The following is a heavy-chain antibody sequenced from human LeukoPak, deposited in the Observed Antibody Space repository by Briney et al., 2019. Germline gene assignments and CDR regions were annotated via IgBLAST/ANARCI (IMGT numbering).Heavy chain of an antibody. CDR3: ARDKIVGATHFDY. CDR1: GFTFSTYW. CDR2: IQQDGSEK. D-gene: IGHD1-26*01. V-gene: IGHV3-7*01. J-gene: IGHJ4*02. Sequence: HPGGSLRLSCAASGFTFSTYWMSWVRQAPGKGLEWVANIQQDGSEKYYVDSVKGRFTISRDNAKNSLYLQMNSLRAEDTAVYYCARDKIVGATHFDYWGQGTLVTVSS.